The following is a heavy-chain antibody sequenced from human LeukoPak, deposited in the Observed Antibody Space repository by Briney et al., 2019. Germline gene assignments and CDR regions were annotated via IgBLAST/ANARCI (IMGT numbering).Heavy chain of an antibody. CDR1: GGSISSYY. CDR2: IYYSGST. CDR3: ARGYAGAIDAFDI. D-gene: IGHD7-27*01. J-gene: IGHJ3*02. Sequence: PSETLSLTCTVSGGSISSYYWSWVRQPPGKGLEWIGYIYYSGSTNYNPSLKSRVTISVDTSKNQFSLKLSSVTAADTAVYYCARGYAGAIDAFDIWGQGTMVTVSS. V-gene: IGHV4-59*01.